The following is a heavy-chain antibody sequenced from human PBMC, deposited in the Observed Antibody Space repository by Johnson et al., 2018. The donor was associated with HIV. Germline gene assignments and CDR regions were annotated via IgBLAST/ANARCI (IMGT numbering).Heavy chain of an antibody. CDR1: GFTVSSNY. D-gene: IGHD2-15*01. CDR2: ITSSGRTT. CDR3: ARDVRMDKAFDI. J-gene: IGHJ3*02. Sequence: QVQLVESGGGVVQPGRSLRLSCAASGFTVSSNYMSWIRQAPGKGLEWVSYITSSGRTTYYADSVKGRFTISRDNSNNRLYLQMNSLRAEDTAVYYCARDVRMDKAFDIWGQGTMVTVSS. V-gene: IGHV3-11*01.